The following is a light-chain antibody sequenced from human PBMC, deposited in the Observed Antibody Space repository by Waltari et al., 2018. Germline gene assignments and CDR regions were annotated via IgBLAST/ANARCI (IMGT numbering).Light chain of an antibody. CDR3: QQYNNWPST. CDR2: GAS. V-gene: IGKV3-15*01. Sequence: EIVMTQSPATLSVSPGERATLSCRASQGVSSNLAWYQQKPGQAPRLIIYGASTRATGIPARISGSGSVTEFTLTISSMQSEDFALYYCQQYNNWPSTFGQGTKVEIK. CDR1: QGVSSN. J-gene: IGKJ1*01.